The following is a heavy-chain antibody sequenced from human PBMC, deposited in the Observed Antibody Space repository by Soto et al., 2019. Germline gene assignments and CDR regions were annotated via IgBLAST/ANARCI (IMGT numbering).Heavy chain of an antibody. V-gene: IGHV3-33*01. D-gene: IGHD3-10*01. CDR3: ARDPPVLLWFGNPDPYYGMDV. CDR2: IWYDGSNK. CDR1: GFTFSSYG. J-gene: IGHJ6*02. Sequence: GGSLRLSCAASGFTFSSYGMHWVRQAPGKGLEWVAVIWYDGSNKYYADSVKGRFTISRDNSKNTLYLQMNSLRAEDTAVYYCARDPPVLLWFGNPDPYYGMDVWGQGTTVTVSS.